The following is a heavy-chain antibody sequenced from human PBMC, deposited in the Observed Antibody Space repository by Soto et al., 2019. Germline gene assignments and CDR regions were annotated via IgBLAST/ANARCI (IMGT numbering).Heavy chain of an antibody. CDR1: GFSLTTSGVG. CDR3: AHRILRTVFGLVTTTAIYFDF. J-gene: IGHJ4*02. D-gene: IGHD3-3*01. CDR2: IYWDDDK. V-gene: IGHV2-5*02. Sequence: QITLNESGPTVVKPAETLTLTCTFSGFSLTTSGVGVGWIRQSPGKAPEWLALIYWDDDKRYSAALKSRLNLTNDTSKHQVVLTMASVDPADTATSYCAHRILRTVFGLVTTTAIYFDFWGQGTPVVVSS.